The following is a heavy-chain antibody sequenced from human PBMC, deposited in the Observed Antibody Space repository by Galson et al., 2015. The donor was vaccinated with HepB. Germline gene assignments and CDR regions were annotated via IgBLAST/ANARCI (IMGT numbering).Heavy chain of an antibody. CDR2: IRDKANRNTV. Sequence: LRLSCAASGFTFSDRYMDWVRQAPGKGLEWVGRIRDKANRNTVEYAASVKGRFTISRDDSKNSLYLQMNSLKTEDTAVYFCARGDAYGTIDYWGQGILVTVSS. J-gene: IGHJ4*02. CDR1: GFTFSDRY. D-gene: IGHD1-1*01. CDR3: ARGDAYGTIDY. V-gene: IGHV3-72*01.